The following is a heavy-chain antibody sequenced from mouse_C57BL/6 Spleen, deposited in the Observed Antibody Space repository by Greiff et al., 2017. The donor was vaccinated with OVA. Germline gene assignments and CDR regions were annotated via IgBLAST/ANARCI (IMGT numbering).Heavy chain of an antibody. D-gene: IGHD2-3*01. V-gene: IGHV1-7*01. CDR3: ARSASLDGYGAMDY. Sequence: QVQLQQSGAELAKPGASVKLSCKASGYTFTSYWMHWVNQRPGQGLEWIGYINPSSGYTKYNQKFKDKATLTADKSSSTAYMQLSSLTYEDAAVYYCARSASLDGYGAMDYRGQGTSVTVSS. J-gene: IGHJ4*01. CDR2: INPSSGYT. CDR1: GYTFTSYW.